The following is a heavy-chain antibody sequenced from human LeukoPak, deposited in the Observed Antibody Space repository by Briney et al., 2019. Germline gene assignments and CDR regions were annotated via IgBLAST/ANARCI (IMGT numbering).Heavy chain of an antibody. D-gene: IGHD3-16*01. Sequence: GGSLRLSCAASGFTFSLYDMHWVRQATGKSLEWVSGIGNEGSTFYPGSLKGRFTISRDNAKNSLYLQMNSLSAEDTAVYYCIRDLGLSHAYGAFDVWGQGALVTVSS. CDR3: IRDLGLSHAYGAFDV. CDR1: GFTFSLYD. V-gene: IGHV3-13*01. CDR2: IGNEGST. J-gene: IGHJ3*01.